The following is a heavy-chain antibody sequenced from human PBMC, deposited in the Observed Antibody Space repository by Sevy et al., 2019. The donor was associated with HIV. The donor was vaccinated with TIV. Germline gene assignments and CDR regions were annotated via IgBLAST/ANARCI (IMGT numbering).Heavy chain of an antibody. CDR3: AREGCTKPHDY. Sequence: GGSLRLSCAASGFTFSKYSMRWVRQPPGKGLEWVSTLSFGGGEINYADSVKGRFTISRDNSKSSVYLQMNNLRPEDTAAYYGAREGCTKPHDYWGQGTLVTVSS. CDR1: GFTFSKYS. CDR2: LSFGGGEI. D-gene: IGHD2-8*01. J-gene: IGHJ4*02. V-gene: IGHV3-23*01.